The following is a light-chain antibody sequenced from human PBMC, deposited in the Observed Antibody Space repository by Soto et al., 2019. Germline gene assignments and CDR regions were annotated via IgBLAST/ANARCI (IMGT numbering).Light chain of an antibody. V-gene: IGLV2-14*01. Sequence: QSVLTQPASVSGSPGQSITISCTGTSSDVGTYNYVSWYQHRPGKAPKLMIYDVSYRPSGVSNRFSGSKSANTASLTISGLQAEDDADYYCSSYTTSHALVFGGGTKLTVL. CDR1: SSDVGTYNY. J-gene: IGLJ3*02. CDR3: SSYTTSHALV. CDR2: DVS.